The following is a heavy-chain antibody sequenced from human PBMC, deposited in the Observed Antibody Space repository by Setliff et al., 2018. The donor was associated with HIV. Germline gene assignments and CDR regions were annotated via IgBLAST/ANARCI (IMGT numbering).Heavy chain of an antibody. CDR2: ISTSSSFK. D-gene: IGHD3-22*01. CDR1: GFTFSSYS. J-gene: IGHJ5*02. Sequence: PGESLRLSCAASGFTFSSYSMNWVRQAPGKGPEWVSSISTSSSFKYYTDSVKGRFTISRDNAKNSLYLQMNSLRAEDTAVYYCARDHRPYFYDKAWFDPWGQGTLVTVSS. V-gene: IGHV3-21*01. CDR3: ARDHRPYFYDKAWFDP.